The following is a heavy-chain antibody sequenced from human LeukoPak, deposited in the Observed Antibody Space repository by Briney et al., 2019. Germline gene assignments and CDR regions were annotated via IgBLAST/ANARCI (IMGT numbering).Heavy chain of an antibody. CDR1: GFTFSNAW. J-gene: IGHJ3*02. V-gene: IGHV3-23*01. CDR3: AKDRPIWDAFDI. CDR2: ISGSGGST. Sequence: PGGSLRLSCAASGFTFSNAWMSWVRQAPGKGLEWVSAISGSGGSTYYADSVKGRFTISRDNSKNTLYLQMNSLRAEDTAVYYCAKDRPIWDAFDIWGQGTMVTVSS. D-gene: IGHD6-6*01.